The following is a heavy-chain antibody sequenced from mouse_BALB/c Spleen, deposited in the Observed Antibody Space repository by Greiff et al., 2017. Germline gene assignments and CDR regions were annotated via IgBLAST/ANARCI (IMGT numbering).Heavy chain of an antibody. J-gene: IGHJ1*01. CDR2: IYPGDGDT. CDR1: GYAFSSYW. Sequence: QVQLQQSGAELVRPGSSVKISCTASGYAFSSYWMNWVKQRPGQGLEWIGQIYPGDGDTNYNGKFKGKATLTADKSSSTAYMQLSSLTSEDSAVYFCARTGYWYFDVWGAGTTVTVSS. CDR3: ARTGYWYFDV. D-gene: IGHD4-1*01. V-gene: IGHV1-80*01.